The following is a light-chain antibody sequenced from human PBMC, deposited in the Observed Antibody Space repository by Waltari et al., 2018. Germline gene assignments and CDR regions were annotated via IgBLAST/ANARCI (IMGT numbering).Light chain of an antibody. CDR3: SSYTTRGTVV. CDR2: DVT. J-gene: IGLJ2*01. CDR1: DTDIATYNS. Sequence: QSALTQPASMSGSPGQSITISCHGTDTDIATYNSVSWYQQHPGKVPKLIIYDVTLRPSGVSYRFSGSKSGNTASLSISALQAEDEAGYYCSSYTTRGTVVFGGGTTLTV. V-gene: IGLV2-14*01.